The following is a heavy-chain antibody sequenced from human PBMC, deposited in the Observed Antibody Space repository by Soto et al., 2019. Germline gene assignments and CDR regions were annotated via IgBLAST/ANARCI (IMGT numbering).Heavy chain of an antibody. CDR3: TTTIFGVVRDY. V-gene: IGHV3-73*01. J-gene: IGHJ4*02. CDR2: IRSKANSYAT. D-gene: IGHD3-3*01. Sequence: PWWSLRLSCSASVFTFSGSAMHWVRQASGKGLEWVGRIRSKANSYATAYAASVKGRFTISRDDSKNTAYLQMNSLKTEDTAVYYCTTTIFGVVRDYWGQGTLVTVSS. CDR1: VFTFSGSA.